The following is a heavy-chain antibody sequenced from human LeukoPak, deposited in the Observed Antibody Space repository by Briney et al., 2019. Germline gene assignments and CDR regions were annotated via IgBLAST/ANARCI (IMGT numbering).Heavy chain of an antibody. D-gene: IGHD2-21*02. Sequence: SETLSLTCTVSGGSISSYYWSCIRQPAGKGLEWIGRIYTSGTTNYNPSLKSRVTMSIDTSKNQFSLKLSSVTAADTAVYYCARGAYCGGDCYFDYWGQGTLVTVSS. J-gene: IGHJ4*02. CDR1: GGSISSYY. V-gene: IGHV4-4*07. CDR2: IYTSGTT. CDR3: ARGAYCGGDCYFDY.